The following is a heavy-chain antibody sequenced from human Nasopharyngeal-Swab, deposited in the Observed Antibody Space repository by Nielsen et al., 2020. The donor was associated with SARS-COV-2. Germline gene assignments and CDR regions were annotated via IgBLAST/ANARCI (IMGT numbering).Heavy chain of an antibody. J-gene: IGHJ4*02. D-gene: IGHD1-26*01. Sequence: GESLKISCAASGFTFSDYYMSWIRQAPGKGLEWVSYISSSSSYIYYADSVKGRFTISRDNAKNSLYLQMNSLRAEDTAVYYCARAAGGSYVAPFDYWGQGTLVTVSS. V-gene: IGHV3-11*06. CDR1: GFTFSDYY. CDR3: ARAAGGSYVAPFDY. CDR2: ISSSSSYI.